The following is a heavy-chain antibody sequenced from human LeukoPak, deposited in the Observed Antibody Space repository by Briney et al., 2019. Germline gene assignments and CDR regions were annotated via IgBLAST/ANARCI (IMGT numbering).Heavy chain of an antibody. D-gene: IGHD3-9*01. Sequence: GGSLRLSCAASGFTFSSYMNWVRQAPGKGLEWVSSISSTSSYIYYADSLKGRFTISRDNAKKSLYLQMNSLRADDTAVYYCARGQSRYFDWYLGFFDYWGQGNLVSVFS. CDR1: GFTFSSY. CDR3: ARGQSRYFDWYLGFFDY. V-gene: IGHV3-21*01. CDR2: ISSTSSYI. J-gene: IGHJ4*02.